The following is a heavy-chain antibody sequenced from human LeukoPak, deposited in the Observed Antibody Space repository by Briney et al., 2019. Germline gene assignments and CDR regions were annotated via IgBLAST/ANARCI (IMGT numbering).Heavy chain of an antibody. J-gene: IGHJ2*01. CDR2: IIPIFGTA. CDR3: ARVDYYYDSSGYYVYWYFDL. CDR1: GYTFTSYG. V-gene: IGHV1-69*13. D-gene: IGHD3-22*01. Sequence: SVKVPCKASGYTFTSYGISWVRQAPGQGLEWMGGIIPIFGTANYAQKFQGRVTITADESTSTAYMELSSLRSEDTAVYYCARVDYYYDSSGYYVYWYFDLWGRGTLVTVSS.